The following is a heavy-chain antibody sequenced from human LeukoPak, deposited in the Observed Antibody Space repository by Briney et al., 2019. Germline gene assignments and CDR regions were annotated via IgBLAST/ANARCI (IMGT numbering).Heavy chain of an antibody. J-gene: IGHJ4*02. CDR2: IKQDGSDK. Sequence: PGGSLRLSCAASGFTFSSYWMSWVRQAPGKGLEWVANIKQDGSDKYYVDSVKGRFTISRDNVKNSLYLQMNSLRAEDTAVYYCARSLGYCSAGSCFPFDYWGQGTLVTVSS. D-gene: IGHD2-15*01. CDR1: GFTFSSYW. V-gene: IGHV3-7*05. CDR3: ARSLGYCSAGSCFPFDY.